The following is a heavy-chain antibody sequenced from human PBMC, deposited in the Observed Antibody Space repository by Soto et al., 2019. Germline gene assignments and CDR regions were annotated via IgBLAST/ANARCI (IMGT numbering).Heavy chain of an antibody. CDR2: ISYDGSNK. CDR3: ARVRRERWLPLLNYYGMAV. D-gene: IGHD6-19*01. CDR1: GLTFSSYA. J-gene: IGHJ6*02. V-gene: IGHV3-30-3*01. Sequence: QVQLVESGGGVVQPGRSLRLSCAASGLTFSSYAMHWVRQAPGKGLEWVEVISYDGSNKYYEDSVKGRFTISRDNSKNTLYLQMNSLRAEDTAVYYCARVRRERWLPLLNYYGMAVWGQGTTVTVSS.